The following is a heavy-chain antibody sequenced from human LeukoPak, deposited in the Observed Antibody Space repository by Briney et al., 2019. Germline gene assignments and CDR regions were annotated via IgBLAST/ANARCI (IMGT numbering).Heavy chain of an antibody. CDR3: ASTYCGGDCYSTPNYYYMDV. CDR2: IIPIFGTA. J-gene: IGHJ6*03. V-gene: IGHV1-69*05. Sequence: ASVKVSCKASGGTFSSYAISWVRQAPGQGLEWMGGIIPIFGTANYAQKFQGRVTITTDESTSTAYMELSSLRSEDTAVYYCASTYCGGDCYSTPNYYYMDVWGKGTTVTVSS. D-gene: IGHD2-21*01. CDR1: GGTFSSYA.